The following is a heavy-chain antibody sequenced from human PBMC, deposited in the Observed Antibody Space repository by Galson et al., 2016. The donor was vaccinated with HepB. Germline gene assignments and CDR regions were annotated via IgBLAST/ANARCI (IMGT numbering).Heavy chain of an antibody. D-gene: IGHD3-16*01. J-gene: IGHJ3*02. CDR1: GFTFSSYE. Sequence: SLRLSCAASGFTFSSYEMNWVRQAPGKGLEWISYISRGATTIYYADSVRGRFTISRDNAQNSLYLQMRSLRAEDTAVYYCATDVRGGASDIWGQGTMVTVSS. CDR2: ISRGATTI. CDR3: ATDVRGGASDI. V-gene: IGHV3-48*03.